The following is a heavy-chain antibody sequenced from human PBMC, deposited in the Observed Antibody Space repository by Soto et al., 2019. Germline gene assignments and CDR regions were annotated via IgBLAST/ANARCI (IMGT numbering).Heavy chain of an antibody. D-gene: IGHD3-3*02. CDR1: GYSFTSYW. CDR3: ARALEFDY. CDR2: IYPGDSDT. Sequence: GESLKISCKGSGYSFTSYWIGWVRQMPGKGLEWMGIIYPGDSDTRYSPSFQGQVTISVDTSKNQFSLKLSSVTAADTAVYYCARALEFDYWGQGTLVTVSS. J-gene: IGHJ4*02. V-gene: IGHV5-51*01.